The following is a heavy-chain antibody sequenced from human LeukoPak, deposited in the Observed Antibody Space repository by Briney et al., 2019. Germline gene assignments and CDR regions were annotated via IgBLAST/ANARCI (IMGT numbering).Heavy chain of an antibody. CDR3: AKTVVIHFDY. J-gene: IGHJ4*02. D-gene: IGHD3-22*01. V-gene: IGHV3-21*04. Sequence: GGSLRLSCAASGFTFSSYSMNWVRQAPGKGLEWVSSISSSSSYIYYADSVKGRFTISRDNAKNSLYLQMNRLRAEDTAVYYCAKTVVIHFDYWGQGTLVTVSS. CDR1: GFTFSSYS. CDR2: ISSSSSYI.